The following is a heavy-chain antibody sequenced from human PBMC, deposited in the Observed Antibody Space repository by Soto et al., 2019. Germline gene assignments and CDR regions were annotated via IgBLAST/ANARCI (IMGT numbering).Heavy chain of an antibody. D-gene: IGHD5-12*01. CDR2: IYSGGTT. J-gene: IGHJ4*02. CDR3: ATRTITLPH. Sequence: EVHLVESGGGLVQPGGSLRLSCAASRFAVSDNYMSGVRQAPGKGLEFVSLIYSGGTTSYADSVKGRFTISRDNSKNTLYLQMNNLSAEDTAVYYCATRTITLPHWGQGTLVTVSS. V-gene: IGHV3-66*01. CDR1: RFAVSDNY.